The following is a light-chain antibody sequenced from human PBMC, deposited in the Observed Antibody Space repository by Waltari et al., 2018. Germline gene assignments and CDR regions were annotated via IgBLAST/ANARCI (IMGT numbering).Light chain of an antibody. J-gene: IGLJ1*01. V-gene: IGLV3-25*03. CDR2: KDT. CDR3: QSADSSGTYDV. CDR1: ALPKQF. Sequence: SYELTQPPSVSVSPGQTARITCSGDALPKQFAYWYQQKPGQAPVLVMYKDTERPSGITERFSGASSGTTVTLTISGAQAEDEADYHCQSADSSGTYDVFGTGTKVTVL.